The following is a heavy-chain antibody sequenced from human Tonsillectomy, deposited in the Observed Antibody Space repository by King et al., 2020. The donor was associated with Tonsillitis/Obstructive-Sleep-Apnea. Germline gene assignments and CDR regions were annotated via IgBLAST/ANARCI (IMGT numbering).Heavy chain of an antibody. CDR1: GFTFSSHA. D-gene: IGHD1-26*01. J-gene: IGHJ4*02. Sequence: VQLVESGGGLVQPGGSLRLSCAASGFTFSSHAMSWVRQAPGKGLEWVSTISASADSTYYADSVKGRFTISRANSKNTLYLQMDNLRVEDTAVYYCAKDNSPGSYYYFDYGGPGTLVTVSS. V-gene: IGHV3-23*04. CDR2: ISASADST. CDR3: AKDNSPGSYYYFDY.